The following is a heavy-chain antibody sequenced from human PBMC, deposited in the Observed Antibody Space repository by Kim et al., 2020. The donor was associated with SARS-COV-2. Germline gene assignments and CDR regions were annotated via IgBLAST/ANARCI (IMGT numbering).Heavy chain of an antibody. CDR1: GGSISSGGYY. Sequence: SETLSLTCTVSGGSISSGGYYWSWIRQHPGKGLECFGYIYYSGSTYYNPALKRRVTISVDTSKNQFSLKLSSVTAADTAVYYCARALTIFGVVISAFDYWGPRTLGTVSS. J-gene: IGHJ4*02. D-gene: IGHD3-3*01. CDR2: IYYSGST. V-gene: IGHV4-31*03. CDR3: ARALTIFGVVISAFDY.